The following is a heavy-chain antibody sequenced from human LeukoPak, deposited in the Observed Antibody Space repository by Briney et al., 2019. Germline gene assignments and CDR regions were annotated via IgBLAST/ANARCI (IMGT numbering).Heavy chain of an antibody. Sequence: GGSLRLSCAASGFTFSNAWMSWVRQAPGKGLEWVGRVKSETDGETTDYAAPVKGRFTISRDDSKNMLYLQMNSLKTEDTAVYYCRGSQYCSGGSCYSFYIDYWGQGTLVTVSS. D-gene: IGHD2-15*01. CDR1: GFTFSNAW. CDR2: VKSETDGETT. V-gene: IGHV3-15*01. J-gene: IGHJ4*02. CDR3: RGSQYCSGGSCYSFYIDY.